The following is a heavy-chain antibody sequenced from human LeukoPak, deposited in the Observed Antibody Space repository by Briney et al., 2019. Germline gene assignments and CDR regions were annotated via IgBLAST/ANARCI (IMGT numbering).Heavy chain of an antibody. D-gene: IGHD3-3*01. CDR1: GFTFSSYT. CDR3: ASAYDFWSGYYTLIDAFDI. V-gene: IGHV3-30-3*01. CDR2: ISYDEFNK. J-gene: IGHJ3*02. Sequence: GGSLRLSCAASGFTFSSYTMHWVRQAPGKGLEWVAVISYDEFNKYYADSVKGRITISRDNSKNTLYLQMNSLRAEDTALYYCASAYDFWSGYYTLIDAFDIWGQGTMVTVSS.